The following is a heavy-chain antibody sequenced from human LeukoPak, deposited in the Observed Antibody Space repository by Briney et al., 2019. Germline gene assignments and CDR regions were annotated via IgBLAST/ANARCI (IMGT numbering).Heavy chain of an antibody. V-gene: IGHV3-30-3*01. CDR1: GFTFSSYA. Sequence: PGRSLRLSCAASGFTFSSYAMHWVRQAPGKGLEWVAVISYDGSNKYYADSVKGRFTISRDNSKNTLYLQMNSLRAEDTAVYYCARDGSGWSRWGQGTLVTVSS. CDR2: ISYDGSNK. J-gene: IGHJ4*02. CDR3: ARDGSGWSR. D-gene: IGHD6-19*01.